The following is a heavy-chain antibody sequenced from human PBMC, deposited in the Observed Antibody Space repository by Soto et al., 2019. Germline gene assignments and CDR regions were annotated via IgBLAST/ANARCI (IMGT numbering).Heavy chain of an antibody. J-gene: IGHJ3*01. V-gene: IGHV3-23*01. CDR1: GFTFNTYA. D-gene: IGHD2-21*01. Sequence: PGGSLRLSCAASGFTFNTYAMNWVRQAPGKGLEWVASISGSGGTINYADSVKGRFTTSRDTSKNTLYLQMNSLSAEDTAVYYLAKGFIVVLSSRRPDDHFYFWAQGKIV. CDR3: AKGFIVVLSSRRPDDHFYF. CDR2: ISGSGGTI.